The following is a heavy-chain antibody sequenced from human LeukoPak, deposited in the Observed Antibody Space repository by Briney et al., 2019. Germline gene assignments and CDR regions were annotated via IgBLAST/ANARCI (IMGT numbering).Heavy chain of an antibody. Sequence: PGGSLRLSCAVFEFMFNKYYMGWVRQAPGKGLEWVAVTSNDGRKEIYADPVKGRFTVSRDNSKNTLYLQMNSLRIEDTAVYFCARAAAVSGAFRDNWFDPWGQGTLVTVSS. CDR2: TSNDGRKE. CDR1: EFMFNKYY. V-gene: IGHV3-30*04. J-gene: IGHJ5*02. CDR3: ARAAAVSGAFRDNWFDP. D-gene: IGHD2-15*01.